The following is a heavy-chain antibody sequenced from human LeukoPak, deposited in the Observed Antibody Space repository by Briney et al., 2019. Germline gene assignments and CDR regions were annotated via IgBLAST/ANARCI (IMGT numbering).Heavy chain of an antibody. J-gene: IGHJ3*02. CDR3: ARAGKYYYGSGSSYAFDI. D-gene: IGHD3-10*01. CDR2: ISSSSSYI. Sequence: PGGSLRLSCAASGFTFSSYSMNWVRQAPGKGLEWGSSISSSSSYIYYADSVKGRFTISRDNAKNSLYLQMNSLRAEDTAVYYCARAGKYYYGSGSSYAFDIWGQGTMVTVSS. V-gene: IGHV3-21*01. CDR1: GFTFSSYS.